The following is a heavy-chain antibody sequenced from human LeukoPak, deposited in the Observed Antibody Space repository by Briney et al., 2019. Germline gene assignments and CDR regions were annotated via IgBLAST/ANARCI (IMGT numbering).Heavy chain of an antibody. D-gene: IGHD6-19*01. CDR3: ARGRGWDFDY. J-gene: IGHJ4*02. CDR1: GFTFGTYT. Sequence: PGGSLRLSCAASGFTFGTYTMNWVRQAPGKGLEWVSSISSSSSYIYYADSVKGRFTISRDNAKNSLYLQMNSLRDEDTAVYYCARGRGWDFDYWGQGTLVTVSS. V-gene: IGHV3-21*01. CDR2: ISSSSSYI.